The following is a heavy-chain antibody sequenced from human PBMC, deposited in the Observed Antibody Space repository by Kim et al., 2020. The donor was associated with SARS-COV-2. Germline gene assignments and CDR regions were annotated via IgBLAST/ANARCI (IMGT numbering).Heavy chain of an antibody. V-gene: IGHV4-59*01. J-gene: IGHJ3*02. Sequence: GSTNYNPSLKGRVTISVDTSKSQFSLKLSSVTAADTAVYYCARVLGAFDIWGQGTMVTVSS. D-gene: IGHD3-16*01. CDR3: ARVLGAFDI. CDR2: GST.